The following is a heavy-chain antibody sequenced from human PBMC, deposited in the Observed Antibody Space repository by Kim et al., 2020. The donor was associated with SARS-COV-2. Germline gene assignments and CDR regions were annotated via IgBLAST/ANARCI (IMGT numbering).Heavy chain of an antibody. CDR3: AKDRRGSGSDRCGMDV. CDR1: GFTFSSYG. D-gene: IGHD3-10*01. J-gene: IGHJ6*02. V-gene: IGHV3-30*18. CDR2: ISYDGSNK. Sequence: GGSLRLSCAASGFTFSSYGMHWVRQAPGKGLEWVAVISYDGSNKYYADSVKGRFTMSRGNSKNTLYLQMNSLRAEDTAVYYCAKDRRGSGSDRCGMDVWGQGTTVTVSS.